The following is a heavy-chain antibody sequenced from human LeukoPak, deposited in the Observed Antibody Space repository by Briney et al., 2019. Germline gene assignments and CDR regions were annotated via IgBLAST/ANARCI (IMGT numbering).Heavy chain of an antibody. V-gene: IGHV4-59*01. D-gene: IGHD3-22*01. CDR2: IYYSGST. CDR1: GGSISSYY. CDR3: ARGLKYYYDSSGYYPWDY. Sequence: SETLSLACTVSGGSISSYYWSWIRQPPGKGLEWIGYIYYSGSTNYNPSLKSRVTISVDTSKNQFSLKLSSVTAADTAVYYCARGLKYYYDSSGYYPWDYWGQGTLVTVSS. J-gene: IGHJ4*02.